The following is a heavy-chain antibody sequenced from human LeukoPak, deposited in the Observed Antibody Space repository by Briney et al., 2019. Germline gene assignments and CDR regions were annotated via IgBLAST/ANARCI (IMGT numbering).Heavy chain of an antibody. V-gene: IGHV1-58*01. J-gene: IGHJ3*01. CDR2: IGVGGGNT. D-gene: IGHD4-23*01. CDR3: AAEIYGGNSDCCTFDF. CDR1: GFTFTSSA. Sequence: SVKVSCKTSGFTFTSSAVQWVRQARGQRLEWIGWIGVGGGNTNYAQTLQDRVTITRDMSTSTAYMELSSLRSEDTAVYYCAAEIYGGNSDCCTFDFWGPGTLVTVSS.